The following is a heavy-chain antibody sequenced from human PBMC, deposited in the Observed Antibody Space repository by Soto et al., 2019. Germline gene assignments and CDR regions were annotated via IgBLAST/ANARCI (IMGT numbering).Heavy chain of an antibody. J-gene: IGHJ4*02. Sequence: SETLSLTCSVSGGSISGSYWSWIRQSPGKGLEWLGYVYYTGSTNYSPSLRSRVSISVDTSKNEFSLRLSSVTAADTAVYFCARSVAVPGAHIDYWGQGTRVTVSS. V-gene: IGHV4-59*01. CDR3: ARSVAVPGAHIDY. CDR2: VYYTGST. CDR1: GGSISGSY. D-gene: IGHD6-19*01.